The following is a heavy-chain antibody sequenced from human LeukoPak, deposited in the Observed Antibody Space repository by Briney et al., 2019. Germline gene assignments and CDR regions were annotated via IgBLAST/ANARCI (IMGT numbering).Heavy chain of an antibody. D-gene: IGHD6-13*01. J-gene: IGHJ4*02. Sequence: SETLSLTCTVSGGSISSSSYYWSWIRQPPGKGLEWIGYIYYSGSTNYNPSLKSRVTISVDTSKNQFSLKLISVTAADTAVYYCARYDYSSSWYISDYWGQGTLVTVSS. CDR1: GGSISSSSYY. CDR2: IYYSGST. CDR3: ARYDYSSSWYISDY. V-gene: IGHV4-61*01.